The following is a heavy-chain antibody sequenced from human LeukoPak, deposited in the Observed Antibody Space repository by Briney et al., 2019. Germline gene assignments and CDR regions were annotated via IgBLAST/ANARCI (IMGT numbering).Heavy chain of an antibody. J-gene: IGHJ5*02. CDR1: GYTFTSYY. D-gene: IGHD6-13*01. CDR2: INPSGGST. CDR3: ASRMTQQSWFDP. Sequence: ASVKVSCKASGYTFTSYYMHWVRQAPGQGLEWMGIINPSGGSTSYAQKFQGRVTMTRDTSTSTAYMELRSLRSDDTAVYYCASRMTQQSWFDPWGQGTLVTVSS. V-gene: IGHV1-46*01.